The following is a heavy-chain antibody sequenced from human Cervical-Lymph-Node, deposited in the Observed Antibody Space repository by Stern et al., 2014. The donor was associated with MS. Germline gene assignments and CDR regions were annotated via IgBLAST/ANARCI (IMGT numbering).Heavy chain of an antibody. CDR3: ARGETGTTAHYYYGMDV. CDR2: IIPIFGTA. CDR1: GGTFSSYA. J-gene: IGHJ6*02. D-gene: IGHD1-1*01. V-gene: IGHV1-69*01. Sequence: VQLVQPGAEVKKPGSSVKVSCKASGGTFSSYAISWVRQAPGQGLEWMGGIIPIFGTANYAQKFQGRVTITADESTSTAYMELSSLRSEDTAVYYCARGETGTTAHYYYGMDVWGQGTTVTVSS.